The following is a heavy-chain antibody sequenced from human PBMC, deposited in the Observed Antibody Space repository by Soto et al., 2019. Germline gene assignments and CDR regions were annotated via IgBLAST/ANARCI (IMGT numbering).Heavy chain of an antibody. Sequence: ESGGGVVQPGRSLRLSCSASGFTFSVYAMTWVRQAPGKGLEWVSAVTANGGSTYSADSVKGRFTISRDNSKNTLFLQMNSLRAEDTAVYYCASLGVGDWANYYYYYGMDVWGQGTTVTVSS. J-gene: IGHJ6*02. CDR2: VTANGGST. CDR1: GFTFSVYA. CDR3: ASLGVGDWANYYYYYGMDV. V-gene: IGHV3-23*01. D-gene: IGHD2-21*02.